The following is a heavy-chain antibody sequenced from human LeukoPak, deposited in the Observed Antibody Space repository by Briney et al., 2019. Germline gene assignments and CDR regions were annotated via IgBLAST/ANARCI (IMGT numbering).Heavy chain of an antibody. Sequence: SETLSLTCTVSGASISSSSYYWGWIRQPPGKGLEWIGSIYYSGSTYYNPSLKSRVTISVDTSKNQFSLKLNSVTAADTAVYYCARHMSYYDFWSGYYGNAFDIWGQGTMVTVSS. V-gene: IGHV4-39*01. D-gene: IGHD3-3*01. CDR2: IYYSGST. J-gene: IGHJ3*02. CDR3: ARHMSYYDFWSGYYGNAFDI. CDR1: GASISSSSYY.